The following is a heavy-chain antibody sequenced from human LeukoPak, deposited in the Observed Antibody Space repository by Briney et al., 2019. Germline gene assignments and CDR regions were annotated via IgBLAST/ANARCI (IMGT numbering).Heavy chain of an antibody. CDR1: GYTFTGYY. D-gene: IGHD3-10*01. J-gene: IGHJ4*02. Sequence: ASVKVSCKASGYTFTGYYMHWVRQAPGQGLEWMGWINPNSGGTNYAQKFQGRVTMTRDTSISTAYMELSRLRSDDTAVYYCAKPPERITMVRGVIITLGVVEDYWGQGTLVTVSS. V-gene: IGHV1-2*02. CDR2: INPNSGGT. CDR3: AKPPERITMVRGVIITLGVVEDY.